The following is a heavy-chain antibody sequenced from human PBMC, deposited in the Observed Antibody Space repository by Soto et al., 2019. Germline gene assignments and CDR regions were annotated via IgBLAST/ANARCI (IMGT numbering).Heavy chain of an antibody. CDR2: IYPGDSDT. D-gene: IGHD3-22*01. CDR1: GYSFTSHW. Sequence: SLKISCKGSGYSFTSHWIGWVRQMPGKGLEWMGIIYPGDSDTRYSPSFQGQVTISADKSIGTAYLQWSSLKASDTAMYYCARHDSSAYYFDFDYWGQGTLVTVSS. J-gene: IGHJ4*02. V-gene: IGHV5-51*01. CDR3: ARHDSSAYYFDFDY.